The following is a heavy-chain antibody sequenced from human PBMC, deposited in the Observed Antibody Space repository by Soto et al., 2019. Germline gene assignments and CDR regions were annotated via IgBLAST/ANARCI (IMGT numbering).Heavy chain of an antibody. Sequence: GGSLRLSCAASGFTFSSYAMHWVRQAPGKGLEWVAVISYDGSNKYYADSVKGRFTISRDNSKNTLYLQMNSLRAEDTAVYYCARDPCTTVTTIRSWDYYYYGMDVWGQGTTVTVSS. CDR3: ARDPCTTVTTIRSWDYYYYGMDV. CDR1: GFTFSSYA. CDR2: ISYDGSNK. J-gene: IGHJ6*02. D-gene: IGHD4-17*01. V-gene: IGHV3-30-3*01.